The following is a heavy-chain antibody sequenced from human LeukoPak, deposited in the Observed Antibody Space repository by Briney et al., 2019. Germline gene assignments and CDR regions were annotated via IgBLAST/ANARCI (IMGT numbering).Heavy chain of an antibody. Sequence: ASVKVSCKASGYTFTNYGISWVRQAPGQGLEWMGWINTYNGNTNYAQNLQGRVTVTTDTSTSTAYMELRSLRSDDTAVYYCARDLRGDYPDYWGQGTLVTVSS. CDR1: GYTFTNYG. D-gene: IGHD3-10*01. CDR2: INTYNGNT. V-gene: IGHV1-18*01. J-gene: IGHJ4*02. CDR3: ARDLRGDYPDY.